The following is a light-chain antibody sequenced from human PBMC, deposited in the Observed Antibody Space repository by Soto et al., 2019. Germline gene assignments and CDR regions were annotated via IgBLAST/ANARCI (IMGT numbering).Light chain of an antibody. J-gene: IGKJ5*01. Sequence: EVVLTQSPVTLSLAPGERATLPSSASHSIRCLLAWYQQKPGQDPRLLIYDAYNRATGIPPRFSGSGSGTDFTLTISSLEPEDSAVYYCQQRHMWPITFGQGTRLEIK. CDR3: QQRHMWPIT. V-gene: IGKV3-11*01. CDR2: DAY. CDR1: HSIRCL.